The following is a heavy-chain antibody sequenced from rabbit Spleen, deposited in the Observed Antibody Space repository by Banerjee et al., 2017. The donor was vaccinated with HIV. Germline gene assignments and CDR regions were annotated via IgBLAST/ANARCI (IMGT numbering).Heavy chain of an antibody. Sequence: QSLEESGGDLVKPGASLRLTCTASGFSFSRSYDMCWVRQAPGKGLEWISCIAGSSSTFTYSATWAKGRFTCSKTSSTTVTLQMTSLTVADTATYFCARDTGSSFSSYGMDLWGQGTLVTVS. V-gene: IGHV1S40*01. CDR1: GFSFSRSYD. CDR2: IAGSSSTFT. D-gene: IGHD8-1*01. CDR3: ARDTGSSFSSYGMDL. J-gene: IGHJ6*01.